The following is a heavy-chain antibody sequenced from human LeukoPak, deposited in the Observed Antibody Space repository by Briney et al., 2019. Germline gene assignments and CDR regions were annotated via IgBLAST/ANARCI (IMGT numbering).Heavy chain of an antibody. CDR3: ARVDSSGYYRSLVY. V-gene: IGHV1-8*02. CDR2: MNPNSGNT. CDR1: GYTFTGYY. Sequence: ASVKVSCKASGYTFTGYYMHWVRQATGQGLEWMGWMNPNSGNTGYAQKFQGRVTMTRNTSISTAYMELSSLRSEDTAVYYCARVDSSGYYRSLVYWGQGTRVTVSS. J-gene: IGHJ4*02. D-gene: IGHD3-22*01.